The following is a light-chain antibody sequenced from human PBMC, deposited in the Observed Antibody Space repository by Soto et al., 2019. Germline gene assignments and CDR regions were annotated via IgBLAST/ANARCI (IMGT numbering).Light chain of an antibody. J-gene: IGKJ3*01. CDR1: QTVSSY. Sequence: EIVLTQSPATLSLSPGERATLSCRASQTVSSYLAWYQQKPGQAPRLLIYDASNSATGIPARFSGSGSGTDFTLTISSLEPEDSAVYYCQQRSNWLWGFTFGPGTKVDIK. CDR2: DAS. CDR3: QQRSNWLWGFT. V-gene: IGKV3-11*01.